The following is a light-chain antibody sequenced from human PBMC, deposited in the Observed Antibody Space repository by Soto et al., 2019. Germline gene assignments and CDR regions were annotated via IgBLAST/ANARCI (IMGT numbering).Light chain of an antibody. V-gene: IGKV3-20*01. CDR3: HQYGSSGT. Sequence: EIVLTQSPGTLSLSPGERATLSCRASQSVSNNYLAWYQQKPGQAPRLLIYGASNRATGNPNRFSGSGSGTYFLYTISTLKPKHFVEYYCHQYGSSGTFGQWSKVE. CDR1: QSVSNNY. CDR2: GAS. J-gene: IGKJ1*01.